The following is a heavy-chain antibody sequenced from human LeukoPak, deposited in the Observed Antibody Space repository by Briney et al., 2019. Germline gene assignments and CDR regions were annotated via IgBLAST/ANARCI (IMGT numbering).Heavy chain of an antibody. CDR1: GGSFSGYY. CDR3: ARGTEYYFDY. J-gene: IGHJ4*02. D-gene: IGHD1-1*01. V-gene: IGHV4-34*01. Sequence: SETLSLTCAVYGGSFSGYYRSWIRQPPGKGLEWIGEINHSGSTNYNPSLKSRVTISVDTSKNQFSLKLSSVTAADTAVYYCARGTEYYFDYWGQGTLVTVSS. CDR2: INHSGST.